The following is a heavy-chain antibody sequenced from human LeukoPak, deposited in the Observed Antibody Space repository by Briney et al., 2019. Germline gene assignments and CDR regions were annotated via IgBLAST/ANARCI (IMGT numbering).Heavy chain of an antibody. D-gene: IGHD6-19*01. CDR1: GFTFSSYA. V-gene: IGHV3-23*01. CDR3: AKERGIAVAGTSDY. CDR2: ISGSGGST. J-gene: IGHJ4*02. Sequence: PGGSLRLSCAASGFTFSSYAMSWVRQAPGKGLEWVLAISGSGGSTYYADSVKGRFTISRDNSKNTLYLQMNSLRAEDTAVYYCAKERGIAVAGTSDYWGQGTLVTVSS.